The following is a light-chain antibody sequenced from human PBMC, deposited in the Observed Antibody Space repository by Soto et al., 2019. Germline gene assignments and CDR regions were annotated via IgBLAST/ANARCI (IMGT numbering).Light chain of an antibody. V-gene: IGKV1-17*03. CDR1: QDISRF. J-gene: IGKJ2*01. Sequence: DVQMAQSPSAMSASVGDRVTITCRASQDISRFVAWSQHKPGRAPERLIYETSNLQPGVPSRFSGSGSGTEFTLAISGLQPEDFATYYCLQHNTSPYTFGQGTKLEIK. CDR3: LQHNTSPYT. CDR2: ETS.